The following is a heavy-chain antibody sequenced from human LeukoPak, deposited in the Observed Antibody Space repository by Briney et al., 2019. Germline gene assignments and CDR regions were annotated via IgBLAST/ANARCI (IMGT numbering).Heavy chain of an antibody. Sequence: GRSLRLSCAASGFTFSSYAMHWVRQAPGKGLEWVAVISYDGSNKYYADSVKGRFTISRDNSENTLYLQMNSLRAEDTAVYYCARGDGQGIAAAGLFDYWGQGTLVTVSS. J-gene: IGHJ4*02. CDR3: ARGDGQGIAAAGLFDY. D-gene: IGHD6-13*01. V-gene: IGHV3-30*04. CDR2: ISYDGSNK. CDR1: GFTFSSYA.